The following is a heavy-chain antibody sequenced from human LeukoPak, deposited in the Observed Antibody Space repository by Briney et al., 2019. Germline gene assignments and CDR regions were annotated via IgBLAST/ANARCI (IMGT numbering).Heavy chain of an antibody. D-gene: IGHD1-26*01. CDR3: ARAVGTFRQTRWDMDV. Sequence: GGSLRLSCAASGFTFSDYYMTWIRQAPGRGLEWVSYISSSGNSIYYADSVKGRFTISRDNAKTSLYLQMNSLRAEDTAMYYCARAVGTFRQTRWDMDVWGQGTTVTVSS. CDR1: GFTFSDYY. V-gene: IGHV3-11*01. J-gene: IGHJ6*01. CDR2: ISSSGNSI.